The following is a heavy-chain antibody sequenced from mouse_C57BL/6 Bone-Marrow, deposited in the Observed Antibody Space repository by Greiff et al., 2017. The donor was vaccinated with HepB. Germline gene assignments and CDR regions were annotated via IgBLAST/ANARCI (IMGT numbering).Heavy chain of an antibody. V-gene: IGHV5-12*01. Sequence: DVKLVESGGGLVQPGGSLKLSCAASGFTFSDYYMYWVRQTPEKRLEWVAYISNGGGSTYYPDTVKGRFTISRDNAKNTLYLQMSRLKSEDTAMYYCARHDSSGFAYWGQGTLVTVSA. CDR2: ISNGGGST. D-gene: IGHD3-2*02. J-gene: IGHJ3*01. CDR1: GFTFSDYY. CDR3: ARHDSSGFAY.